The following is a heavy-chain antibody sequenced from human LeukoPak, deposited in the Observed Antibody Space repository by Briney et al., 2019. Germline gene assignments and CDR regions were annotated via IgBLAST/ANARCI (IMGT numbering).Heavy chain of an antibody. J-gene: IGHJ6*02. CDR1: GFTFSSYS. Sequence: PGGSLRLSCAASGFTFSSYSMNWVRQAPGKGLEWVSSISSSSSYIYYADSVKGRFTISRDNAKNSLYLQMNSLRAEDTAVYYCARDLKGELRVLEGGMDVWGQGTTVTVSS. V-gene: IGHV3-21*01. CDR2: ISSSSSYI. CDR3: ARDLKGELRVLEGGMDV. D-gene: IGHD3-3*01.